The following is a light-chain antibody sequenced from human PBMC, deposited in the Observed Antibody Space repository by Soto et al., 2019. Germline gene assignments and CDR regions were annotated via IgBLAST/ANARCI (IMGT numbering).Light chain of an antibody. CDR3: QQSNNWPYT. CDR2: GAS. J-gene: IGKJ2*01. Sequence: EIVMTQSPATLSVSPGERVTLSCRASQSVSDNLAWYQQKPGQAPRLLIYGASTRATTIPARFSGSGSGTDFTLPISSLQSEDFAVYYCQQSNNWPYTFGQGTKLDIK. V-gene: IGKV3-15*01. CDR1: QSVSDN.